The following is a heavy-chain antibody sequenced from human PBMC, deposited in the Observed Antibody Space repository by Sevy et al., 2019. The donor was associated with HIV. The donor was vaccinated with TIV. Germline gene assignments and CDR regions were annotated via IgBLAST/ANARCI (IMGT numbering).Heavy chain of an antibody. V-gene: IGHV3-21*01. D-gene: IGHD3-10*01. CDR1: GFTFSTYT. J-gene: IGHJ6*02. CDR3: AGDRDGSGRSVGYGMDV. Sequence: GGSLRLSCAASGFTFSTYTINWVRQAPGKGLDWVSSISSAGSYIFYADSVRGRFTISRDNAKNSLYLQMNSLRAEDTAVYYCAGDRDGSGRSVGYGMDVWGQGTTVTVSS. CDR2: ISSAGSYI.